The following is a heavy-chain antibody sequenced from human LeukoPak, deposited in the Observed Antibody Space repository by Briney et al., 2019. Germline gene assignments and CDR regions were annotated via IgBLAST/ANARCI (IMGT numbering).Heavy chain of an antibody. D-gene: IGHD3-22*01. V-gene: IGHV1-2*02. J-gene: IGHJ3*02. CDR3: ARDGRTTMIRDAFDI. CDR2: INPNSGGT. Sequence: ASVKVSCKASGYTFTGYYMHWVRQAPGQGLEWMGWINPNSGGTNYAQKFHGRVTMTRDTSISTAYMELSRLRSDDTAVYYCARDGRTTMIRDAFDIWGQGTMVTVSS. CDR1: GYTFTGYY.